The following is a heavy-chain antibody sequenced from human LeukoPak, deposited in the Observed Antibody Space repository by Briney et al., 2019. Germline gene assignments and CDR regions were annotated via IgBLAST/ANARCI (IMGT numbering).Heavy chain of an antibody. D-gene: IGHD2-2*01. CDR1: GFTFSCYG. V-gene: IGHV3-30*02. Sequence: PEAPLRLSCAASGFTFSCYGIRWVRQPPGNLLQRVAFIPDDGSTKYYAASEKGRFTISRDNSKTTLYLQMNSLRADDAAVYYYAKVPDSYCSSISCYLSWGQGTRVTVSS. J-gene: IGHJ5*02. CDR2: IPDDGSTK. CDR3: AKVPDSYCSSISCYLS.